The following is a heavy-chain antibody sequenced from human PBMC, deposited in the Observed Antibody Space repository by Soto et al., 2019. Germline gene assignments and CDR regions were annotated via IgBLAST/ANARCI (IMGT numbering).Heavy chain of an antibody. CDR1: GFSLITGGVS. J-gene: IGHJ6*02. Sequence: QITLKESGPTQVKPTQTLTLTCTFSGFSLITGGVSVALIRHPPGKALEWLALISGDDEKRYSPSLKSRLTITKDTTKNQVVFTMTNMDPLDTATYYFSHRRGIIMDVWGQGTTVTVSS. V-gene: IGHV2-5*02. D-gene: IGHD3-16*01. CDR3: SHRRGIIMDV. CDR2: ISGDDEK.